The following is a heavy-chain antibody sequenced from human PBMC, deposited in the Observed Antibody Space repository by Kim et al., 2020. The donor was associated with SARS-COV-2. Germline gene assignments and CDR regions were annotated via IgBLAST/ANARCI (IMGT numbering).Heavy chain of an antibody. J-gene: IGHJ4*01. D-gene: IGHD3-10*01. CDR2: ISGSSGAT. Sequence: GGSLRLSCAASGFTLSNYAMSWVRQTPRKGLEWVSCISGSSGATYTADSVKGRFTISTDNSKNTLYLQMNSLRAEDTAIYYCAKRLWFGVSLGVPFEYWG. CDR3: AKRLWFGVSLGVPFEY. CDR1: GFTLSNYA. V-gene: IGHV3-23*01.